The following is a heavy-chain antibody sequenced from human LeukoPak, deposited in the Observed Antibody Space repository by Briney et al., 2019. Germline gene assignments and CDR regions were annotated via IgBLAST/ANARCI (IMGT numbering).Heavy chain of an antibody. V-gene: IGHV4-4*02. D-gene: IGHD3-10*01. Sequence: SGTLSLTSAVSGGSLTSSNSWSWVRQPPGKGLEWIGEIYHSGSTNYNPSLKSRVTISVDKSKNQFSLKLSSVAAADTAVYYCARATMVRGVSDAFDIWGQGTMVTVSS. J-gene: IGHJ3*02. CDR3: ARATMVRGVSDAFDI. CDR2: IYHSGST. CDR1: GGSLTSSNS.